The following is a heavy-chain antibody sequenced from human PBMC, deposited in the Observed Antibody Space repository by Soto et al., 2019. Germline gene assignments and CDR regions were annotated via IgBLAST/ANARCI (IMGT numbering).Heavy chain of an antibody. CDR1: GYTFTSYD. J-gene: IGHJ1*01. CDR2: MNPNSGNT. D-gene: IGHD3-10*01. CDR3: ARALEGGVLSGVSIRTVEYFQH. Sequence: QGRLVQSGAEVKKPGASVKVSCKAPGYTFTSYDINWVRQATGQGPEWMGWMNPNSGNTGYAQKFQGRVNMTRETSISTAYMELSSLTSEDSAVYYCARALEGGVLSGVSIRTVEYFQHWGQGTLVTVSS. V-gene: IGHV1-8*01.